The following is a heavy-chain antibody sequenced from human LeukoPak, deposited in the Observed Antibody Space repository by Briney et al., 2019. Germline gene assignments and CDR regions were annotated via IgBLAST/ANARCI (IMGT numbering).Heavy chain of an antibody. D-gene: IGHD6-19*01. CDR1: GFTFSSSA. CDR2: ISRSSSYI. V-gene: IGHV3-21*01. CDR3: VRRSIAVAEPFDY. Sequence: GGSLRLSCAASGFTFSSSAMRWVRQAPGKALEWVSFISRSSSYIYYADSVKGRFTISRDNAKNSLYLQMNSLRAEDTAVYYCVRRSIAVAEPFDYWGQGTLVTVSS. J-gene: IGHJ4*02.